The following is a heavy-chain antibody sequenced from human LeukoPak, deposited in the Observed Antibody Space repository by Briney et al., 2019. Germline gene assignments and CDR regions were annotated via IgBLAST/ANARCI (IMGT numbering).Heavy chain of an antibody. CDR1: GYTLTELS. Sequence: ASVKVSCKVSGYTLTELSMHWVRQAPGKGLEWRGGFDPEDGETIYAQKFQGRVTMTEDTSTDTAYMELSSLRSEDTAVYYCATAFRYSSSWYPTLNDYRGQGTLVTVSS. CDR3: ATAFRYSSSWYPTLNDY. V-gene: IGHV1-24*01. CDR2: FDPEDGET. D-gene: IGHD6-13*01. J-gene: IGHJ4*02.